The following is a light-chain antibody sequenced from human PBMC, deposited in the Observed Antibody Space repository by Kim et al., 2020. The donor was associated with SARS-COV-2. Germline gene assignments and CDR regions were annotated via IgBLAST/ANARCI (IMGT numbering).Light chain of an antibody. J-gene: IGKJ1*01. Sequence: SASEGDRAPFTGRASKSISSWLAWKQQKPGKAPKLLIDKASSLEGGVPSRFSGGGAGKEFTLTISSLQPDVFETYYCQHYNSSRTFGQGTKVDIK. V-gene: IGKV1-5*03. CDR2: KAS. CDR1: KSISSW. CDR3: QHYNSSRT.